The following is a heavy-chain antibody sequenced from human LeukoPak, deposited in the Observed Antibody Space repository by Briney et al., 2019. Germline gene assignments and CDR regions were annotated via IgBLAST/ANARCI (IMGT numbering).Heavy chain of an antibody. CDR1: GYTFTSYY. J-gene: IGHJ5*02. Sequence: ASVKVSCKASGYTFTSYYMHWVRQAPGQRLEWMGWINAGNGNTKYSQKFQGRVTITRDTSASTAYMELSSLRSEDTAAYYCARVDYYGNNWFDPWGQGTLVTVSS. D-gene: IGHD3-10*01. CDR2: INAGNGNT. CDR3: ARVDYYGNNWFDP. V-gene: IGHV1-3*01.